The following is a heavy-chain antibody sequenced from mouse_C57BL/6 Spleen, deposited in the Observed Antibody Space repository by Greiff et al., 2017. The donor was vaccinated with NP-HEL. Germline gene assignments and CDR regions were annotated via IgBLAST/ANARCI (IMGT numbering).Heavy chain of an antibody. CDR2: IYPSDSET. CDR1: GYTFTSYW. CDR3: AREHYGNYEGDY. D-gene: IGHD2-1*01. V-gene: IGHV1-61*01. Sequence: VQLQQPGAELVRPGSSVKLSCKASGYTFTSYWMDWVKQRPGQGLEWIGNIYPSDSETHYNQKFKDKATLTVDKSSSTAYMQLSSLTSEDSAVYYCAREHYGNYEGDYWGQGTTLTVSS. J-gene: IGHJ2*01.